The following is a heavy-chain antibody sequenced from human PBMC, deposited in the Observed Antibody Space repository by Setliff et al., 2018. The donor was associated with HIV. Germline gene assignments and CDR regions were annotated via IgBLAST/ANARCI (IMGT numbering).Heavy chain of an antibody. V-gene: IGHV4-38-2*02. Sequence: PSETLSLTCAVSGYSISSGYYWGWIRQPPGQGLEWIGEINHSGSTNYNASLKSRVTISGDMSKKQFSLKLSSVTAADTAVYYCARDRRSIFGVDTKNWFDPWGQGTLVTVSS. D-gene: IGHD3-3*01. CDR2: INHSGST. CDR3: ARDRRSIFGVDTKNWFDP. J-gene: IGHJ5*02. CDR1: GYSISSGYY.